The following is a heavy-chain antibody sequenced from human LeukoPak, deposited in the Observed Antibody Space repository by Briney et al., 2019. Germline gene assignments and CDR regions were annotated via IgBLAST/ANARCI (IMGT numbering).Heavy chain of an antibody. CDR1: GGSISNYY. V-gene: IGHV4-59*01. Sequence: PSETLSLTCTVPGGSISNYYWSWIRQSPGRGLEWIGYIYYTGSTNYNPSLRSRLTISVDTSKNQFSLKLSSVTAADTAVYYCARGSGSSYFDLWGQGTLVTVSS. J-gene: IGHJ4*02. CDR3: ARGSGSSYFDL. D-gene: IGHD1-26*01. CDR2: IYYTGST.